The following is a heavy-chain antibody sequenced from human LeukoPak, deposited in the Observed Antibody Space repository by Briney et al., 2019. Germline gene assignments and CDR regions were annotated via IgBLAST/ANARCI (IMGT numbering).Heavy chain of an antibody. CDR2: INPNSGGT. CDR3: ARDRVGATPTNWFDP. D-gene: IGHD1-26*01. V-gene: IGHV1-2*02. Sequence: GASVKVSCKASGYTFTGYYMHWVRQAPGQGLEWMGWINPNSGGTNYAQKFQGRVTMTRDTSISTAYMELSRLRSDDTAVYYCARDRVGATPTNWFDPWGQGTPVTVSS. J-gene: IGHJ5*02. CDR1: GYTFTGYY.